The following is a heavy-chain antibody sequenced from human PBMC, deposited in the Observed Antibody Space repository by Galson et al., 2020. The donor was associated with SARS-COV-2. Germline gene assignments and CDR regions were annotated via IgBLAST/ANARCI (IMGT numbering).Heavy chain of an antibody. J-gene: IGHJ3*02. CDR1: GYTFTGYY. CDR2: INPNSGGT. Sequence: ASVKVSCKASGYTFTGYYMHWVRQAPGQGLEWMGWINPNSGGTNYAQKFQGRVTMTRDTSISIAYMELSRLRSDDTAVYYCARDGTAMVTNGFDMWGQGTMVTVS. D-gene: IGHD5-18*01. CDR3: ARDGTAMVTNGFDM. V-gene: IGHV1-2*02.